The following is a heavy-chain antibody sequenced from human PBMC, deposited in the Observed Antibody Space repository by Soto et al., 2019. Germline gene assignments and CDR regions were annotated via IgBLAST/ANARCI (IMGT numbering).Heavy chain of an antibody. CDR3: AVTSVLPDYYYYMDV. Sequence: QVQLVQSGAEVKKPGASVKVSCKASGYTFTSYGITWVRQAPGQGLDGMGWISAYNGNTNYAQKLQGRVTMTTDTSTSTAYMELRSLRSDDTAVYYCAVTSVLPDYYYYMDVWGKGTTVTVSS. CDR1: GYTFTSYG. CDR2: ISAYNGNT. D-gene: IGHD2-2*01. J-gene: IGHJ6*03. V-gene: IGHV1-18*01.